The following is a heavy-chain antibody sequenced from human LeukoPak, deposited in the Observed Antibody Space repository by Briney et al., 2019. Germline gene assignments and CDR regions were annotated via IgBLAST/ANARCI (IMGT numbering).Heavy chain of an antibody. V-gene: IGHV3-30-3*01. CDR1: GFTFSSYA. Sequence: GGSLRLSCAASGFTFSSYAMHWVRQAPGKGLEWVAVVSYDGSNEYYADSVKGRFTISRDNSKNTLYLQMNSLRAEDTSAYYCARVRRWLQLLSWGMDVWGQGTTVTVSS. D-gene: IGHD5-12*01. CDR3: ARVRRWLQLLSWGMDV. CDR2: VSYDGSNE. J-gene: IGHJ6*02.